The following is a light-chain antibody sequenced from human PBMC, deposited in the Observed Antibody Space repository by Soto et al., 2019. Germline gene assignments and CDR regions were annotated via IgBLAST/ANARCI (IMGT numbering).Light chain of an antibody. CDR1: QSVTSSY. J-gene: IGKJ1*01. Sequence: EIVLTQSPGTLSLSPGERATLSCWASQSVTSSYLAWYQQKPGQAPRPLIYGASSRATGIPDRFSGSGSGTDFTLTISRLEPEDFAVYYCQQYYSTPRTFGQGTKVEIK. CDR2: GAS. CDR3: QQYYSTPRT. V-gene: IGKV3-20*01.